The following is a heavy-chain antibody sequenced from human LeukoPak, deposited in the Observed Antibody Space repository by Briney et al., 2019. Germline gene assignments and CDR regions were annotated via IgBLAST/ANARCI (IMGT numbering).Heavy chain of an antibody. D-gene: IGHD2-15*01. CDR2: IYYSGST. Sequence: PSETLSLTCTVSGGSISSSSYYWGWIRQPPGKGLEWIGSIYYSGSTYYNPSLKSRVTISVDTSKNQFSLKLSSVTAADTAVYYCARHVDVVVAAMEPTHDYWGQGTLVTVSS. J-gene: IGHJ4*02. V-gene: IGHV4-39*01. CDR1: GGSISSSSYY. CDR3: ARHVDVVVAAMEPTHDY.